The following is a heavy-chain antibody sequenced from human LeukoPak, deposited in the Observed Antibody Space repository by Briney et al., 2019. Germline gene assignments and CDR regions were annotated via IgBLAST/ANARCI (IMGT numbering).Heavy chain of an antibody. CDR2: LNPNSGGT. J-gene: IGHJ3*02. V-gene: IGHV1-2*02. CDR3: ATFIFITPTTGDAFNI. CDR1: GYTFTGYY. Sequence: ASVKVSCKASGYTFTGYYMHWVRPAPGQGLEWMGWLNPNSGGTNYAQKFQGRVTMTRDTSISTAYMELSSLRSDDTAVYYCATFIFITPTTGDAFNIWGQGTMVSVSS. D-gene: IGHD4-11*01.